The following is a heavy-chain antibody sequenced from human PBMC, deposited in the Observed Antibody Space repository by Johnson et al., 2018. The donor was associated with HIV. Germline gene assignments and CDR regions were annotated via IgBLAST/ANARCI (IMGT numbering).Heavy chain of an antibody. V-gene: IGHV3-30-3*01. D-gene: IGHD2-15*01. CDR2: ISYDGSNK. CDR1: GFTFSSYA. J-gene: IGHJ3*02. CDR3: ARSVGYCSGGSCSPDAFDI. Sequence: QMLLVESGGGVVQPGRSPRLSCAASGFTFSSYAMHWVRQAPGKGPEWVAVISYDGSNKYYADSVKGRFTISRDNSKNTLYLQMNSLRAEDTAVYYCARSVGYCSGGSCSPDAFDIWGQGTMVTVSS.